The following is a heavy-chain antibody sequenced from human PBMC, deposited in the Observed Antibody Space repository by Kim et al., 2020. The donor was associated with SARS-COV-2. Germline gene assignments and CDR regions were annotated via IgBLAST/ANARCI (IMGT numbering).Heavy chain of an antibody. D-gene: IGHD6-13*01. CDR2: IYYSGST. V-gene: IGHV4-31*03. CDR1: GGSISSGGYY. J-gene: IGHJ5*02. Sequence: SETLSLTCTVSGGSISSGGYYWSWIRQHPGKGLEWIGYIYYSGSTYYNPSLKSRVTISVETSKNQFSLKLSSVTAADTAVYYCARAARSSSWYVVNWFDPWGQGTLVTVSS. CDR3: ARAARSSSWYVVNWFDP.